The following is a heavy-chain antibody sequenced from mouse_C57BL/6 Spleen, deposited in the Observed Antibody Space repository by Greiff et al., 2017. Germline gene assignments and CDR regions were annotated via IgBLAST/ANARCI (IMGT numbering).Heavy chain of an antibody. Sequence: QVQLQQPGAELVRPGSSVKLSCKASGYTFTSYWMHWVKQRPIQGLEWIGNIDPSDSETHYNQKFKDKATLTVDKSSSTAYMQLSSLTSEDSAVYDSARGDPYAAWFAYWGQVTLVTVSA. D-gene: IGHD2-12*01. CDR2: IDPSDSET. CDR3: ARGDPYAAWFAY. J-gene: IGHJ3*01. V-gene: IGHV1-52*01. CDR1: GYTFTSYW.